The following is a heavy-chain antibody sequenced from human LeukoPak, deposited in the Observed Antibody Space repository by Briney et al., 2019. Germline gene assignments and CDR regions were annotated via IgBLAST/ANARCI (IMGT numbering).Heavy chain of an antibody. CDR3: ARGRAAAGAFDY. V-gene: IGHV4-31*03. Sequence: SETLSLTCTVSGGSISSGGYYWSWIRQHPGKGLEWIGYIYYSGSTYYNPSLKSRVTISVDTSKNQFSLKLSSVTAADTAVYYCARGRAAAGAFDYWGKGTLVTVSS. J-gene: IGHJ4*02. CDR1: GGSISSGGYY. D-gene: IGHD6-13*01. CDR2: IYYSGST.